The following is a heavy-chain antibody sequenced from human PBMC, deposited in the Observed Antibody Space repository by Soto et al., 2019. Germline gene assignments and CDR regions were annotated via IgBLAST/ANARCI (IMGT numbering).Heavy chain of an antibody. CDR2: IYYSGST. D-gene: IGHD3-10*01. J-gene: IGHJ5*02. V-gene: IGHV4-30-4*01. CDR1: GGSISSGDYY. CDR3: ARVNTMVRGVIIGQRWFDP. Sequence: SETLSLTCTVSGGSISSGDYYWSWIRQPPGKGLEWIGYIYYSGSTYYNPSLKSRVTISVDTSKNQFSLKLSSVTAADTAVYYCARVNTMVRGVIIGQRWFDPWGQGTLVTVSS.